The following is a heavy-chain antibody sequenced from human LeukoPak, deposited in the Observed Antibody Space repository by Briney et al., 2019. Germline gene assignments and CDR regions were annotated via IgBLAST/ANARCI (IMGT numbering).Heavy chain of an antibody. CDR2: IKSKTEGCTT. J-gene: IGHJ4*02. V-gene: IGHV3-15*01. CDR3: TSRSGWNWYYFDY. Sequence: PGGSLRLSCAASGFTVSSNYMSWVRQAPGKGLEWVGRIKSKTEGCTTDYGAGVNDQFTISIDDSKITLYLQMNSLKTEDTAVYYCTSRSGWNWYYFDYWGQGTLVTVSS. D-gene: IGHD6-19*01. CDR1: GFTVSSNY.